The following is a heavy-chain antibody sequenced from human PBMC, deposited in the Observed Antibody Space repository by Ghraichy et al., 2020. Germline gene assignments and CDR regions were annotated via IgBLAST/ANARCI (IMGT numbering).Heavy chain of an antibody. CDR3: AKWGLPWASYSSGWYDC. V-gene: IGHV3-23*01. Sequence: GGSLRLSCAASGFTFTNYAMSWVRRAPGKGLEWVSAISASGGSTYYADSVKGRFTISRDNAKNTLYVQMNSLRAEDTALYYCAKWGLPWASYSSGWYDCWGQGTLVTVSS. CDR2: ISASGGST. D-gene: IGHD6-19*01. J-gene: IGHJ5*01. CDR1: GFTFTNYA.